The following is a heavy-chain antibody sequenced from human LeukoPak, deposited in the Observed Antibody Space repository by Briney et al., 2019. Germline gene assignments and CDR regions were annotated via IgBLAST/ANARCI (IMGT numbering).Heavy chain of an antibody. V-gene: IGHV3-33*06. D-gene: IGHD3-22*01. CDR3: AKEDEYYYDSSGYSYFDY. CDR1: GFTFSIYG. Sequence: PGGSLRLSCAASGFTFSIYGMHWVRQAPGKGLEWVAVIWYDGSNKYYIDSVKGRFTISRENSKNTLYLQMNSLRAEDTAVYYCAKEDEYYYDSSGYSYFDYCGQGNLVTVSS. J-gene: IGHJ4*02. CDR2: IWYDGSNK.